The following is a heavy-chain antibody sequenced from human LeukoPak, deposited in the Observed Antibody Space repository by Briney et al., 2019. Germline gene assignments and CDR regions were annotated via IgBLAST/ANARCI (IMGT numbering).Heavy chain of an antibody. V-gene: IGHV3-7*03. CDR3: ARGPLIAAAGTW. J-gene: IGHJ4*02. D-gene: IGHD6-13*01. CDR2: INQDGTEK. Sequence: QPGGSLRLSCAASGFTFSSYWMNWVRQAPGEGLEWVAKINQDGTEKAYVDSVRGRFTISRDNAKNSLFLQMNSLRAEDTAVYYCARGPLIAAAGTWWGQGTLVTVSS. CDR1: GFTFSSYW.